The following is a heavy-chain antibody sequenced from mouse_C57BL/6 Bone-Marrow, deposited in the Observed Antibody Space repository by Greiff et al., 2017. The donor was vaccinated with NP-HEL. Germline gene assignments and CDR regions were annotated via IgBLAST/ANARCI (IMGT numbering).Heavy chain of an antibody. J-gene: IGHJ1*03. Sequence: QVQLQQSGPGLVQPSQSLSITCTVSGFSLTSYGVHWVRQSPGKGLEWLGVIWRGGSTDYNAAFMSRLSITKDNSKSQVFFKMNSLQADDTAIYYCAKNGYYPYWYFDVWGTGTTVTVSS. D-gene: IGHD2-3*01. CDR3: AKNGYYPYWYFDV. CDR1: GFSLTSYG. CDR2: IWRGGST. V-gene: IGHV2-5*01.